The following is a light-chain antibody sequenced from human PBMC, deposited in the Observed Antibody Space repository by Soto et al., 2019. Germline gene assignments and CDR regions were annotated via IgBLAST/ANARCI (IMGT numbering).Light chain of an antibody. CDR2: DAS. J-gene: IGKJ5*01. V-gene: IGKV3-15*01. CDR3: QHYVTSSIT. Sequence: EIVMTQSPATLSVSPGERASLSCRASQSVSSNLAWYQQKPGQAPRLLIYDASTRATGIPARFSGSGSGTDFTLTISRLEPEDFAVYYCQHYVTSSITFGQGTRLEI. CDR1: QSVSSN.